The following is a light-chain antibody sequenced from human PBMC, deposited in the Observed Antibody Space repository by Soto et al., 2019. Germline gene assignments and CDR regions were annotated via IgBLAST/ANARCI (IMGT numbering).Light chain of an antibody. CDR3: PPRSKWPPIT. CDR2: DAS. J-gene: IGKJ5*01. V-gene: IGKV3-11*01. CDR1: QSVSDY. Sequence: EIVLTQSPATLSLSPRERATLSCMASQSVSDYLAWYQQRPGQAPRLHIYDASNRATGIPATFSGSGSGTDFTLPISSLEPEDFAVYYCPPRSKWPPITFGQRTRLEI.